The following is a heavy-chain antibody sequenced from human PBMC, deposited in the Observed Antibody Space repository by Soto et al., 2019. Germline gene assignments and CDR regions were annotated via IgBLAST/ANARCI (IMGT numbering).Heavy chain of an antibody. CDR1: GFTFTTYA. CDR2: ISSDGYNK. Sequence: QVQLVESGGGVVQPGRSLRLSCAASGFTFTTYAIHWVRQAPGKGLEWVTVISSDGYNKYYADSMKGRFTISRDNAKNTLDLQMSSLRAEDTAVYFCARDLGGATVTTGGFDYWGQGTLVTVSS. J-gene: IGHJ4*02. CDR3: ARDLGGATVTTGGFDY. D-gene: IGHD4-17*01. V-gene: IGHV3-30-3*01.